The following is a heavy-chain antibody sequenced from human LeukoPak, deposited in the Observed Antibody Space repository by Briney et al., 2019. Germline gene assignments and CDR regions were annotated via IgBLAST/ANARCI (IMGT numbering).Heavy chain of an antibody. J-gene: IGHJ4*02. D-gene: IGHD1-26*01. CDR1: GFTFSSYG. Sequence: GGSLRLSCAAFGFTFSSYGMSWVRQAPGKGLEWVANIKQDGSEKYYVDSVKGRFTISRDNAKNSLYLQMNSLRAEDTAVYYCARVPVFRPWELCYFDYWGQGTLVTVSS. CDR2: IKQDGSEK. V-gene: IGHV3-7*01. CDR3: ARVPVFRPWELCYFDY.